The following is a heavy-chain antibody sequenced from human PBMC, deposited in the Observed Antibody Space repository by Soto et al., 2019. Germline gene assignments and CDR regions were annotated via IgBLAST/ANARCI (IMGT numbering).Heavy chain of an antibody. CDR3: AGGGGYDFWSGTFGSYFDY. Sequence: WVRQAPGKGLEWVSYISSSSSTIYYADSVKGRFTISRDNAKNSLYLQMNSLRDEDTAVYYCAGGGGYDFWSGTFGSYFDYWGQGTLVTVSS. D-gene: IGHD3-3*01. CDR2: ISSSSSTI. J-gene: IGHJ4*02. V-gene: IGHV3-48*02.